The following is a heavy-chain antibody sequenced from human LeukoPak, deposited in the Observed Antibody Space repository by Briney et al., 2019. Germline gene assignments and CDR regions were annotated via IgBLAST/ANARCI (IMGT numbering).Heavy chain of an antibody. Sequence: GGSLRLSCAASGFTFSDYYMSWIRQAPGKGLEWVSYISSSSSHIYYADSVKGRFTISRDNAKNSLYLQMNSLRAEDTAVYYCARFIREVTADNWFDPWGQGTLVTVSS. D-gene: IGHD3-10*01. CDR1: GFTFSDYY. CDR2: ISSSSSHI. CDR3: ARFIREVTADNWFDP. V-gene: IGHV3-11*06. J-gene: IGHJ5*02.